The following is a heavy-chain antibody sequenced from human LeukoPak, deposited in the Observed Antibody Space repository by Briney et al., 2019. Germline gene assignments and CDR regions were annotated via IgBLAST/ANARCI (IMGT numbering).Heavy chain of an antibody. J-gene: IGHJ4*02. Sequence: GGSLRLSCAASGFTFDDYAMHWVRQAPGKGLEWVSLISWDGGSTYYADSVKGRFTISRDNGKNSLYLQMNSLRAEDTALYYCAKEGVPLSSTQYYFDYWGQGTLVTVSS. CDR3: AKEGVPLSSTQYYFDY. V-gene: IGHV3-43D*03. CDR1: GFTFDDYA. D-gene: IGHD6-13*01. CDR2: ISWDGGST.